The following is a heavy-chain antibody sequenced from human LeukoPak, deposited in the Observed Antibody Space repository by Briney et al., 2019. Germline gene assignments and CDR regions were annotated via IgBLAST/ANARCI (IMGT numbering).Heavy chain of an antibody. Sequence: GESLKISCKGSGYGFTSYWIGWVRPMPGEGLEWMGIIYPGDSDTRYSPSFQGQVTISADKSISTAYLQWSSLKASDTAMYYCARLTTMIVVVPGDFDYWGQGTLVTVSS. CDR2: IYPGDSDT. V-gene: IGHV5-51*01. D-gene: IGHD3-22*01. CDR1: GYGFTSYW. J-gene: IGHJ4*02. CDR3: ARLTTMIVVVPGDFDY.